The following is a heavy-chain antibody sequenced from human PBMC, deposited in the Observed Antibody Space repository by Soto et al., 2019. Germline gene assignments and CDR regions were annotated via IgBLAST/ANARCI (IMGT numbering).Heavy chain of an antibody. CDR2: INPNSGGT. V-gene: IGHV1-2*02. CDR3: ARGPSYASSSGYPMNWFDP. CDR1: GYTFTGYY. D-gene: IGHD3-3*01. J-gene: IGHJ5*02. Sequence: ASVKVSCKASGYTFTGYYMHWVRQAPGQGLEWMGWINPNSGGTNYAQKFQGRVTMTRDTSISTAYMELSRLRSDDTAVYYCARGPSYASSSGYPMNWFDPWGQGTLVTVSS.